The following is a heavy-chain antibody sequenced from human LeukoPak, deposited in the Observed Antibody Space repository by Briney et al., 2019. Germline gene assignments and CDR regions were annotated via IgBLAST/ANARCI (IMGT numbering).Heavy chain of an antibody. CDR2: IYYSGST. D-gene: IGHD4-17*01. CDR3: ARGYGDYGFSHFDY. J-gene: IGHJ4*02. CDR1: GGSISSSSYY. Sequence: PSETLSLTCTVSGGSISSSSYYWGWIRQPPGKGLEWIGSIYYSGSTYYNPSLKSRVTISVDTSKNQFSLKLSSVTAADTAVYYCARGYGDYGFSHFDYWGQGTLVTVSS. V-gene: IGHV4-39*07.